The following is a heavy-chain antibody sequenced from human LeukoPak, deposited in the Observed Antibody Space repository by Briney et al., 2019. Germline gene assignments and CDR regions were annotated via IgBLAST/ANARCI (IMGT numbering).Heavy chain of an antibody. Sequence: ASVKVSCKVSGYTLTELSMHWVRQAPGKGLEWMGGFDPEDGESIYAQKFQGRVTMTDDTSTDTAYMELSSLRSEDTGVYYCATSRITMIVVVSGYYAFDIWVQGTMVTVSS. J-gene: IGHJ3*02. V-gene: IGHV1-24*01. CDR3: ATSRITMIVVVSGYYAFDI. CDR1: GYTLTELS. CDR2: FDPEDGES. D-gene: IGHD3-22*01.